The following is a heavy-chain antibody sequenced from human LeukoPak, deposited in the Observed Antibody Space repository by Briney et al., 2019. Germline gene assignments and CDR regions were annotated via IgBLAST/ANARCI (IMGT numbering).Heavy chain of an antibody. CDR1: GGSISSGGYY. Sequence: SETLSLTCTVSGGSISSGGYYWSWIRQPPGKGLEWIGYIYYSGSTNYNPSLKSRVTISVDTSKNQFSLKLSSVTAADTAVYYCARGNPGGYWGQGTLVTVSP. J-gene: IGHJ4*02. D-gene: IGHD1-14*01. V-gene: IGHV4-61*08. CDR3: ARGNPGGY. CDR2: IYYSGST.